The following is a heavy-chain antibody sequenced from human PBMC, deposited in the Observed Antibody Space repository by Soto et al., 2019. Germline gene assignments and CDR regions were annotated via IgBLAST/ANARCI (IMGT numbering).Heavy chain of an antibody. CDR1: GFTFSSYW. V-gene: IGHV3-7*03. Sequence: GGSLRLSCAASGFTFSSYWMSWVRQAPGKGLEWVANIKQDGSEKYYVDSVKGRFTISRDNAKNSLYLQMNSLRAEDTAVYYGARALKLGPHDYFDYWGQGTLVTVSS. CDR2: IKQDGSEK. D-gene: IGHD1-26*01. CDR3: ARALKLGPHDYFDY. J-gene: IGHJ4*02.